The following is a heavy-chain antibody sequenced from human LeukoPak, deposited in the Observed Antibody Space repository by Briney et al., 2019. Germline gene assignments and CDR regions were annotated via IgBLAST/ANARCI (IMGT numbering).Heavy chain of an antibody. D-gene: IGHD3-10*01. J-gene: IGHJ4*02. Sequence: SETLSLTCAVYGGSFSGYYWSWIRQPPGKGLEWIGEISHSGSTNYNPSLKSRVTISVDTSKNQFSLKLSSVTAADTAVYYCARVRAMVRGVWVDYWGQGTLVTVSS. CDR3: ARVRAMVRGVWVDY. V-gene: IGHV4-34*01. CDR2: ISHSGST. CDR1: GGSFSGYY.